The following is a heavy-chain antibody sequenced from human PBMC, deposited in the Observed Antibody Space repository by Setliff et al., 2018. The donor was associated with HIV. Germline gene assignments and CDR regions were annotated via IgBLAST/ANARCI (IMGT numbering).Heavy chain of an antibody. D-gene: IGHD6-19*01. Sequence: GESLKISCKGSGYSFTSYWIGWVRQMPGKGLEWVSTSSWYGRDIYYADSVKGRFTISRDNAKNSLYLQMNSLRPEDTAVYHCARVTSSGGFGISGFYYMDVWGKGTTVTVSS. V-gene: IGHV3-21*04. CDR2: SSWYGRDI. CDR3: ARVTSSGGFGISGFYYMDV. J-gene: IGHJ6*03. CDR1: GYSFTSYW.